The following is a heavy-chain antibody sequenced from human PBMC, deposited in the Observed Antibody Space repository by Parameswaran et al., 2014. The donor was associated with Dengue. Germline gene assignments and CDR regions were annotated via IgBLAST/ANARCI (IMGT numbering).Heavy chain of an antibody. J-gene: IGHJ4*02. CDR2: IYHSGST. Sequence: VRQPPGKGLEWIGEIYHSGSTNYNPSLKSRVTISVDKSKNQFSLKLSSVTAADTAVYYCARGRAQIDDGDYYDSSGHFHWGQGTLVTVSS. D-gene: IGHD3-22*01. V-gene: IGHV4-4*02. CDR3: ARGRAQIDDGDYYDSSGHFH.